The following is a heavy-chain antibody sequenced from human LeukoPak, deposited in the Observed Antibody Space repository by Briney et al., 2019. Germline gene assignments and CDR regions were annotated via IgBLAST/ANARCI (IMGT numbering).Heavy chain of an antibody. V-gene: IGHV3-48*01. CDR1: GFMFGGYS. CDR2: IKSSGDDT. D-gene: IGHD5-18*01. J-gene: IGHJ4*02. Sequence: GGSLRLSCAASGFMFGGYSMDWVRQAPGKGLEWASFIKSSGDDTHYADSVKGRFTISRDNAKNFLYLQMNSLRVEDTAVYYCARGRQGYHFDYWGQGTLVTVSS. CDR3: ARGRQGYHFDY.